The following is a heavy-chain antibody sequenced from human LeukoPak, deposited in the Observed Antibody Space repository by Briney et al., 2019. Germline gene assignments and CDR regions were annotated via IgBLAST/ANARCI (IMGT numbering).Heavy chain of an antibody. CDR2: INSDGSST. Sequence: GGSLRLSCAASGFTFSSYWMHWVRQAPGKGLVWVSRINSDGSSTSYADSVKGRFTISRDNAKNTLYLQMNSLRAEDTALYYCAKDTGAHIAVAGNHFDYWGQGTLVTVSS. CDR1: GFTFSSYW. J-gene: IGHJ4*02. D-gene: IGHD6-19*01. CDR3: AKDTGAHIAVAGNHFDY. V-gene: IGHV3-74*01.